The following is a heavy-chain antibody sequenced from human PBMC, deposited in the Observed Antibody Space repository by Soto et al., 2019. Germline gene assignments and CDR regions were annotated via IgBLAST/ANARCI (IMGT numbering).Heavy chain of an antibody. D-gene: IGHD1-1*01. J-gene: IGHJ6*02. CDR3: ARDRLRYNWNDFPYYYYGRDV. CDR2: ISYDGSNK. V-gene: IGHV3-30-3*01. CDR1: GFTFSSYA. Sequence: QVQLVESGGGVVQPGRSLRLSCAASGFTFSSYAMHWVRQAPGKGLEWVAVISYDGSNKYYADSVKGRFTISRDNSKNTRYLQMNSLRAEDTAVYYCARDRLRYNWNDFPYYYYGRDVWGRGTTVTVSS.